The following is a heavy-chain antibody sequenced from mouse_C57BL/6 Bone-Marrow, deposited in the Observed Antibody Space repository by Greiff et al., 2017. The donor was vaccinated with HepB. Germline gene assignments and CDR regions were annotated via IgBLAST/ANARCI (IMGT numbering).Heavy chain of an antibody. D-gene: IGHD1-1*01. CDR2: IDPETGGT. V-gene: IGHV1-15*01. Sequence: QVQLKESGAELVRPGASVTLSCKASGYTFTDYEMHWVKQTPVHGLEWIGAIDPETGGTAYNQKFKGKAILTADKSSSTAYMELRSLTSEDSAVYYCTPLYGSPFDYWGQGTTLTVSS. CDR1: GYTFTDYE. CDR3: TPLYGSPFDY. J-gene: IGHJ2*01.